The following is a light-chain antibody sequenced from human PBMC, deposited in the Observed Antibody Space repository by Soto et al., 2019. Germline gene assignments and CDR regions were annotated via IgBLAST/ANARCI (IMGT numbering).Light chain of an antibody. CDR2: AAS. Sequence: DIQMTQSPSSLSASIGDRVTITCRASQGISTDLAWYQQKPGKVPKLLIYAASTLQPGVPSRFTGSGSGTDFTLTISSLQPEDVATYYCQKYNSAPRTFGQGTRLEMK. CDR1: QGISTD. CDR3: QKYNSAPRT. J-gene: IGKJ5*01. V-gene: IGKV1-27*01.